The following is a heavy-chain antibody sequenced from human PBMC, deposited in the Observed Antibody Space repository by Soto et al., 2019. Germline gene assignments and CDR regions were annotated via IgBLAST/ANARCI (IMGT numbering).Heavy chain of an antibody. V-gene: IGHV3-21*01. CDR3: ARDTPGYYYGMDV. J-gene: IGHJ6*02. CDR2: ISSSSSYI. Sequence: GGSLRLSCAASGFTFSSYSMNWVRQAPGKGLEWVSSISSSSSYIYYADSVKGRFTISRDNAKNSLYLQMNSLRADDTAVYYCARDTPGYYYGMDVWGQGTTVPVSS. CDR1: GFTFSSYS.